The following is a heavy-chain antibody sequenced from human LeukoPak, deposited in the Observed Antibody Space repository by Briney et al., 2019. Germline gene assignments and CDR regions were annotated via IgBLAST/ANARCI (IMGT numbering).Heavy chain of an antibody. D-gene: IGHD4-11*01. CDR1: GFTFSSYA. J-gene: IGHJ4*02. CDR2: ISYDGSNK. V-gene: IGHV3-30-3*01. Sequence: GGSLRLSCAASGFTFSSYAMHWVRQAPGKGLEWVAVISYDGSNKYYADPVKGRFTISRDNSKNTLYLQMNSLRAEDTAVYYCARDETVTSRYFDYWGQGTLVTVSS. CDR3: ARDETVTSRYFDY.